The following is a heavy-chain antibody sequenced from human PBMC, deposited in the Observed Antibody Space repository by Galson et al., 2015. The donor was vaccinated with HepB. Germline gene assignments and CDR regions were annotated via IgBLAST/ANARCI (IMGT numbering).Heavy chain of an antibody. V-gene: IGHV3-30*18. CDR1: GFTFSSYA. J-gene: IGHJ4*02. D-gene: IGHD3-10*01. CDR2: ISYDGSNK. Sequence: SLRLSCAASGFTFSSYAMHWVRQAPGKGLEWVAVISYDGSNKYYADSVKGRFTISRDNSKNTLYLQMNGLRAADTAVYYCAKDFRRIWYGELDDYWGQGTLVTVSS. CDR3: AKDFRRIWYGELDDY.